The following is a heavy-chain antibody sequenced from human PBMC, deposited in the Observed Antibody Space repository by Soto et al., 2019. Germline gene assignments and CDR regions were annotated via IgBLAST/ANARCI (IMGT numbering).Heavy chain of an antibody. V-gene: IGHV3-72*01. J-gene: IGHJ6*02. CDR2: TRNKANSYTT. CDR1: GFTFSDHY. CDR3: ASRTTGYYYGIDV. D-gene: IGHD1-1*01. Sequence: PGGSLRLSCAASGFTFSDHYMDWVRQAPGKGLEWVGRTRNKANSYTTEYAASVKGRFTISRDDSKNSLYLQMNSLKTEDTAVYYCASRTTGYYYGIDVWGQGTTVTVSS.